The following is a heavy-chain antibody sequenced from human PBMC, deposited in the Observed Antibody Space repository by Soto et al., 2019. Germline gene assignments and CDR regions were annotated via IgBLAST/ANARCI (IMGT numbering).Heavy chain of an antibody. CDR3: ARGLGYCSGGSCLYYYYMDV. Sequence: QVQLQESGPGLVKPSETLSLTCTVSGGSISSYYWSWIRQPPGKGLEWIGYIYYTGSTNYNPSLTCRLTMSVITSKNQFSLKLSSLTAADTAVYYCARGLGYCSGGSCLYYYYMDVWGKGTTVTVSS. V-gene: IGHV4-59*01. CDR2: IYYTGST. J-gene: IGHJ6*03. D-gene: IGHD2-15*01. CDR1: GGSISSYY.